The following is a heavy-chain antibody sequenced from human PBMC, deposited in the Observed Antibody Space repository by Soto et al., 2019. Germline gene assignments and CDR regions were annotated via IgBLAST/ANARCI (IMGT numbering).Heavy chain of an antibody. CDR1: GGTFSSYA. CDR3: ARDTVTNEEYYYYYGMDV. Sequence: QVQLVQSGAEVKKPGSSVKVSCKASGGTFSSYAISWVRQAPGQGLEWMGGIIPIFGTANYAQKFQGRVTITADKATSTAYMELSSLRSEDTAVYYCARDTVTNEEYYYYYGMDVWGQGTTVTVSS. CDR2: IIPIFGTA. J-gene: IGHJ6*02. D-gene: IGHD4-4*01. V-gene: IGHV1-69*06.